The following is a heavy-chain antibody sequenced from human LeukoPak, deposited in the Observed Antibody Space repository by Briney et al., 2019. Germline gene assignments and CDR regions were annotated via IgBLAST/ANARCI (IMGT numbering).Heavy chain of an antibody. D-gene: IGHD2-15*01. Sequence: GASVKVSCKASGGTLSNCPISWVRQAPGQGLEWMGRIIPIFGTANYAQKFQGRVTITTDESTSTAYMELSSLRSEDTAVYYCARARYCSGGSCLEAFDIWGQGTMVTVSS. CDR1: GGTLSNCP. V-gene: IGHV1-69*05. CDR3: ARARYCSGGSCLEAFDI. J-gene: IGHJ3*02. CDR2: IIPIFGTA.